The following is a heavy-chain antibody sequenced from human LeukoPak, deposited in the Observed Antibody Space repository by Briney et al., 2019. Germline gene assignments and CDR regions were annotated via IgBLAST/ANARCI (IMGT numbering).Heavy chain of an antibody. CDR3: ARVRPLLRYFDY. J-gene: IGHJ4*02. CDR1: GFTFDDYG. Sequence: GGSLRLSCAASGFTFDDYGMNWVRQAPGKGLEWASSISSSSSYIYYADSVKGRFTISRDNAKNSLYPQMNSLRAEDTAVYYCARVRPLLRYFDYWGQGTLVTVSS. V-gene: IGHV3-21*01. CDR2: ISSSSSYI.